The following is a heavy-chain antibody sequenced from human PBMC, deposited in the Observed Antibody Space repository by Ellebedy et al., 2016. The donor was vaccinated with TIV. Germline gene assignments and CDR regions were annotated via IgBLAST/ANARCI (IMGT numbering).Heavy chain of an antibody. D-gene: IGHD6-19*01. Sequence: ETLSLTCAASGFTFTNYWMSWVRQAPGKGLEWVATIKQGGSEKYYVDSVKGRFTISRDNAKNSLYLQMNSLRAGDTAVYYCARVTRLSGWQQIDYWGQGTLVTVSS. CDR1: GFTFTNYW. J-gene: IGHJ4*02. CDR3: ARVTRLSGWQQIDY. CDR2: IKQGGSEK. V-gene: IGHV3-7*01.